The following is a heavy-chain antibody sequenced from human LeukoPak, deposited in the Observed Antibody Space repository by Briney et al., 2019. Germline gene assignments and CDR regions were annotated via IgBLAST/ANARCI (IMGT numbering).Heavy chain of an antibody. CDR1: GFTFSSYA. CDR3: AKDTVGWFGEGGDV. V-gene: IGHV3-23*01. CDR2: ISGSGGST. J-gene: IGHJ6*02. Sequence: TGGSLRLSCAASGFTFSSYAMSWVRQAPGKGLEWVSAISGSGGSTYYADSVKGRFTISRDNSKNTLYLQMNSLRAEDTAVYYCAKDTVGWFGEGGDVWGQGTTVTVSS. D-gene: IGHD3-10*01.